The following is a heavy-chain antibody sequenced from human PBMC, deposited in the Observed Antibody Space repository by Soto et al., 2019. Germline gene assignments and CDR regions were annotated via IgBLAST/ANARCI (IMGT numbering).Heavy chain of an antibody. CDR2: MNPYSNNA. CDR1: GYTFTNYD. D-gene: IGHD3-22*01. CDR3: ARGASYYYDKHGDYRNWYFDL. J-gene: IGHJ2*01. Sequence: QAQLVQSGTEVKKPGASVKVSCQASGYTFTNYDIFWMRQATGEGLEWMGWMNPYSNNAGYAEKFQGRVTMTRDTSTSTAYMELSGLTSEDTAVYYRARGASYYYDKHGDYRNWYFDLWGRGTLLRVSS. V-gene: IGHV1-8*01.